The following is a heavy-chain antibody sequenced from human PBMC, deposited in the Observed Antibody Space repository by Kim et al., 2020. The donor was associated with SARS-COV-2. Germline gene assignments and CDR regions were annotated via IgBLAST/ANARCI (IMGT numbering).Heavy chain of an antibody. CDR3: ADGGGPYSGSYYFDY. CDR2: VRNKANSYTT. J-gene: IGHJ4*02. V-gene: IGHV3-72*01. CDR1: GFTFSDYY. D-gene: IGHD1-26*01. Sequence: GGSLRLSCAASGFTFSDYYMDWVRQTPGKGLEWVGRVRNKANSYTTEYSASVKGRFTISRDDSKNSLYLQMNILKTEDTAVYYCADGGGPYSGSYYFDYWGQGTLVTVSS.